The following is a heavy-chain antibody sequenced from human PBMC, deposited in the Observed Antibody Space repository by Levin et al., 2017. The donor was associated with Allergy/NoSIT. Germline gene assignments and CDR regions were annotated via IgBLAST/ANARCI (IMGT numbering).Heavy chain of an antibody. Sequence: ASETLSLTCTVSGGSISSYYWSWIRQPPGKGLEWIGYIYYSGSTNYNPSLKSRVTISVDTSKNQFSLKLSSVTAADTAVYYCARGPRGVVPAAITYYYYYGMDVWGQGTTVTVSS. CDR2: IYYSGST. CDR1: GGSISSYY. CDR3: ARGPRGVVPAAITYYYYYGMDV. V-gene: IGHV4-59*01. D-gene: IGHD2-2*02. J-gene: IGHJ6*02.